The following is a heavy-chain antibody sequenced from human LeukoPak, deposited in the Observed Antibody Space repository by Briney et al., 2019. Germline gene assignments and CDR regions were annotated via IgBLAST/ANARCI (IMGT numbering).Heavy chain of an antibody. D-gene: IGHD2-2*02. CDR3: ARAGYCSSTSCYTGNYYYMDV. CDR1: GGSISSGDYY. Sequence: SETLSLTCTVSGGSISSGDYYWSWIRQPPGKGLEWIGYICYSGSTYYNPSLKSRVTISVDTSKNQFSLKLSSVTAADTAVYYCARAGYCSSTSCYTGNYYYMDVWGKGTTVTVSS. V-gene: IGHV4-30-4*08. CDR2: ICYSGST. J-gene: IGHJ6*03.